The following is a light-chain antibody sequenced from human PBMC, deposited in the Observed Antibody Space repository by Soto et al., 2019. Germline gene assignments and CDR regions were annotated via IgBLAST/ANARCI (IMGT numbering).Light chain of an antibody. Sequence: ETVMTQSPVTLSVSPGERATLSCRASESVSSNLAWYQQKRGQAPRLLIYGASTRATGIPARFSGSGSGTEFTLTISSLQSEDFAVYYCQQYSYWPRTFGQGTKV. CDR1: ESVSSN. V-gene: IGKV3-15*01. CDR2: GAS. CDR3: QQYSYWPRT. J-gene: IGKJ1*01.